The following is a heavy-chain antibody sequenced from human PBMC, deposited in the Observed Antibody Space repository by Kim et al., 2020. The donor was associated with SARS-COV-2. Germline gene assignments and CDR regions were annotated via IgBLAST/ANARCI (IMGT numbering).Heavy chain of an antibody. CDR1: GYTFTNLD. J-gene: IGHJ4*02. CDR3: ARGVSAGVDY. D-gene: IGHD3-10*01. CDR2: MSPNSGYT. V-gene: IGHV1-8*01. Sequence: ASVKVFCKASGYTFTNLDINWMRQVPGLGLEWMGWMSPNSGYTGYAQRFQDRVTMTRDTSISTAYMELSSLTSEDTAVYYCARGVSAGVDYWGQGTLVTVSS.